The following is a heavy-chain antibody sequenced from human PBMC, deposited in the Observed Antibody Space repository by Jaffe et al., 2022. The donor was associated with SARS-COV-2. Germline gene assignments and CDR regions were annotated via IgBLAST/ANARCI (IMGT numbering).Heavy chain of an antibody. CDR1: GGSMINSGYY. CDR2: IYYSGTV. V-gene: IGHV4-39*01. J-gene: IGHJ4*02. D-gene: IGHD3-3*02. CDR3: ASIFVKTPGDYFDH. Sequence: QLQLQESGPGLVKPSETLSLTCTVSGGSMINSGYYWGWIRQPPGEGLEWIGSIYYSGTVYYNPSLSGRVTISVDTSKKQFSLKLDSVTASDTAVYYCASIFVKTPGDYFDHWGQGALVAVSS.